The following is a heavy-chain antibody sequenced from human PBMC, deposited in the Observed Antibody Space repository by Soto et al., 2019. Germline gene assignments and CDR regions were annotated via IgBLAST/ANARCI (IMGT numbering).Heavy chain of an antibody. Sequence: SETLSLTCTVSGGSISSYYWSWIRQPPGKGLEWIGYIYYSGSTNYNPSLKSRVTISVDTSKNQFSLKLSSVTAADTAVYYCARDALRYSSGWIPFWGQGTLVTVSS. V-gene: IGHV4-59*01. CDR2: IYYSGST. D-gene: IGHD6-19*01. CDR3: ARDALRYSSGWIPF. J-gene: IGHJ4*02. CDR1: GGSISSYY.